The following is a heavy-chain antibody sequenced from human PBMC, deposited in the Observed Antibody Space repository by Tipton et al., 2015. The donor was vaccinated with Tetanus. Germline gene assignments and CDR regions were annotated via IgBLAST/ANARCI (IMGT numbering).Heavy chain of an antibody. CDR3: ARHAGAGATIWGTDY. CDR2: INHSGST. J-gene: IGHJ4*02. Sequence: TLSLTCAVSGGSFSGYYWSWIRQAPGKGLEWIGEINHSGSTNYNPSLKSRVTMSVDTSKNQFSLELTSVTAADTAVYYCARHAGAGATIWGTDYWGQGTLVTVSS. D-gene: IGHD3-9*01. CDR1: GGSFSGYY. V-gene: IGHV4-34*01.